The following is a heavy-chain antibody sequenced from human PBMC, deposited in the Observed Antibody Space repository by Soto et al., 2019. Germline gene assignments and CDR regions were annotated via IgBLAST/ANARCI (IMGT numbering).Heavy chain of an antibody. CDR1: GGSISSSSYY. Sequence: PSETLSLTCTVSGGSISSSSYYWGWIRQPPGKGLEWIGSIYYSGSTYYNPSLKSRVTISIDTSKNQFSLKLSSVTAADTAVYYCARHPSDYYDSSSNWFDPWGQGTLVTVSS. CDR2: IYYSGST. D-gene: IGHD3-22*01. V-gene: IGHV4-39*01. CDR3: ARHPSDYYDSSSNWFDP. J-gene: IGHJ5*02.